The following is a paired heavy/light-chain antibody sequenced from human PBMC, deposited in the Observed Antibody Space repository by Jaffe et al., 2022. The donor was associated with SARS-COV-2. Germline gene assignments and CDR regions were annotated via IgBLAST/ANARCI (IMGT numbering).Light chain of an antibody. J-gene: IGKJ4*01. Sequence: EIVLTQSPGTLSLSPGERATLSCRAGQSISSSYLAWYQQKPGQAPRLLIYGASSRATGIPDRFSGSGSGTDFTLTISRLEPEDFAVYYCQQYGSSPLTFGGGTKVEIK. CDR3: QQYGSSPLT. CDR2: GAS. CDR1: QSISSSY. V-gene: IGKV3-20*01.
Heavy chain of an antibody. V-gene: IGHV3-20*01. Sequence: EVQLVESGGGVVWPGGSLRLSCATSGFTFYDYGMNWVRQAPGKGLEWISGINWNGGSTGYVDSVKGRFTISRDNAKNSLYLQMNSLRAEDTAVYHCARARPGGHYYYDMDVWGQGATVTVSS. CDR1: GFTFYDYG. J-gene: IGHJ6*02. CDR3: ARARPGGHYYYDMDV. D-gene: IGHD2-15*01. CDR2: INWNGGST.